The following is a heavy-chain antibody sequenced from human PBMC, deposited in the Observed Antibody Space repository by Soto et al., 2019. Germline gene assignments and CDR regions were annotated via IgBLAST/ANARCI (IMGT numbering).Heavy chain of an antibody. CDR2: ISYDGSNK. D-gene: IGHD3-10*01. CDR1: GFTFSSYA. J-gene: IGHJ4*02. Sequence: QVQLVESGGGVVQPGRSLRLSCAASGFTFSSYAMHWVRQAPGKGLEWVAVISYDGSNKYYADSVKGRFTISRDHSKNTLYLQMNSLRAEDTAVYYCARGYARYYYGSGSYSSPFDYWGQGTLVTVSS. CDR3: ARGYARYYYGSGSYSSPFDY. V-gene: IGHV3-30-3*01.